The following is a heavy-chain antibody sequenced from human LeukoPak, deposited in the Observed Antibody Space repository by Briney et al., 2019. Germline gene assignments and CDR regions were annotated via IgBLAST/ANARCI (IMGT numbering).Heavy chain of an antibody. J-gene: IGHJ4*02. CDR3: ARDLDRGDSGYVFDY. CDR2: INPNSGGT. D-gene: IGHD5-12*01. Sequence: ASVTVSCKASGYTFTGYYMHWVRQAPGQGLEWMGRINPNSGGTNYAQKFQGRVTMTRDTSISTAYMELSRLRSDDTAVYYCARDLDRGDSGYVFDYWGQGTLVTVSS. V-gene: IGHV1-2*06. CDR1: GYTFTGYY.